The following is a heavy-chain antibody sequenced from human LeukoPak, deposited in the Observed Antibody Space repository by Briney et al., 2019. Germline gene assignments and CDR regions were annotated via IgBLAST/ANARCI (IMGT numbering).Heavy chain of an antibody. CDR2: ISYDGSNK. J-gene: IGHJ6*04. CDR1: GLTFSSYG. CDR3: AKDRRYDILTGSNYYYYGMDV. V-gene: IGHV3-30*18. D-gene: IGHD3-9*01. Sequence: GRSLRLSCAASGLTFSSYGMHWVRQAPGKGLEWVAVISYDGSNKYYADSVKGRFTISRDNSKNTLYLQMNSLRAEDTAVYYCAKDRRYDILTGSNYYYYGMDVWGKGTTVTVSS.